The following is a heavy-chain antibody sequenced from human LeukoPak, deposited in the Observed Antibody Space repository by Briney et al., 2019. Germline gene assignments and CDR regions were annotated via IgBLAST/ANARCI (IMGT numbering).Heavy chain of an antibody. CDR3: ATRYGSGSYFLDY. D-gene: IGHD3-10*01. Sequence: SVKVSCKASGGTFSSYAISWVRQAPGQGLEWMGGIIPIFGTANYAQKFQGRVTITADESTSTAYMELSSLRSEDTAVYYCATRYGSGSYFLDYWGQGTLVTVSS. CDR2: IIPIFGTA. V-gene: IGHV1-69*13. CDR1: GGTFSSYA. J-gene: IGHJ4*02.